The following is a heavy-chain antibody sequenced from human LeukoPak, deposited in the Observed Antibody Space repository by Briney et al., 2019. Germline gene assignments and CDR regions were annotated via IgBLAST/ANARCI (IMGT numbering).Heavy chain of an antibody. CDR2: IYYSGST. J-gene: IGHJ4*02. CDR3: ARLGDIRNFDY. D-gene: IGHD5-12*01. CDR1: GGSISSSSYY. V-gene: IGHV4-39*01. Sequence: PSETLSLTCTVSGGSISSSSYYWGWIRRPPGKGLEWIGSIYYSGSTYYNPSLKSRVTISVDTSKNQFSLKLSSVTAADTAVYYCARLGDIRNFDYWGQGTLVTVSS.